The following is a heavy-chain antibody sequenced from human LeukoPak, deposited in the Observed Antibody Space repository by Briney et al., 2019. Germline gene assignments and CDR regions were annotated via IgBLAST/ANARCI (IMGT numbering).Heavy chain of an antibody. J-gene: IGHJ4*02. CDR2: INWNGGST. Sequence: GGSLRLSCAASGFTSDDYGMSWVRQAPGKGLEWVSGINWNGGSTGYADSVKGRFTISRDNAKNSLYLQMNSLRAEDTALYYCARALGYCSSTSCPFDYWGQGTLVTVSS. V-gene: IGHV3-20*04. CDR3: ARALGYCSSTSCPFDY. D-gene: IGHD2-2*01. CDR1: GFTSDDYG.